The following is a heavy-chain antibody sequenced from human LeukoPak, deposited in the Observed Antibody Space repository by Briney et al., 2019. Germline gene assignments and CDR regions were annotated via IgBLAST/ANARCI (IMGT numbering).Heavy chain of an antibody. D-gene: IGHD3-16*01. J-gene: IGHJ4*02. CDR3: ATSHGAMTG. CDR1: GFTFSDYY. CDR2: ISSGSSTI. Sequence: GGSLRLSCAGSGFTFSDYYMSWVRQAPGKGLEWISYISSGSSTIYYADSVKGRFTISRDNAKNSLYLQMNSLRVEDTAVYYCATSHGAMTGWGQGTLVTVSS. V-gene: IGHV3-11*04.